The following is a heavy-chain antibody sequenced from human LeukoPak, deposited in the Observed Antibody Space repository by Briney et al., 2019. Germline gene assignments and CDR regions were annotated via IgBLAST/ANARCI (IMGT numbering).Heavy chain of an antibody. J-gene: IGHJ4*02. CDR1: GITLSNYG. Sequence: GGSLRLSCAVSGITLSNYGMTWVRQAPGKGLEWVAGISDTGGRTNYADSVKGRFTISRDNPKNTLYLQMNSLRAEDTAVYFCAKRGFVIRVILVGFHKEAYYFDSWGQGALVTVSS. CDR3: AKRGFVIRVILVGFHKEAYYFDS. D-gene: IGHD3-22*01. CDR2: ISDTGGRT. V-gene: IGHV3-23*01.